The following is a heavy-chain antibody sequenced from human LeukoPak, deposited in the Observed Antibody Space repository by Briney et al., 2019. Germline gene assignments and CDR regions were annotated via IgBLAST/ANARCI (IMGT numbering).Heavy chain of an antibody. CDR3: ARGAGDYGGTYYFDY. CDR2: IYHSGST. Sequence: SQTLSLTCAVSGGSISSGGYSWSWIRQPPGKGLEWIGYIYHSGSTYYNPSLKSRVTISVDRSKNQFSLKLSSVTAADTAVYYCARGAGDYGGTYYFDYWGQGTLVTVSS. CDR1: GGSISSGGYS. V-gene: IGHV4-30-2*01. J-gene: IGHJ4*02. D-gene: IGHD4-23*01.